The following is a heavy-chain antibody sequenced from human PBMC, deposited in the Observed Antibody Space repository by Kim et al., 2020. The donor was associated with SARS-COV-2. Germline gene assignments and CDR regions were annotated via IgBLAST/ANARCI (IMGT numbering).Heavy chain of an antibody. D-gene: IGHD6-13*01. CDR1: GFTFSSYA. J-gene: IGHJ4*02. Sequence: GGSLRLSCSASGFTFSSYAMHWVRQAPGKGLEYVSAISSNGGSTYYADSVKGRFTISRDNSKNTLYLQMSSLRAEDTAVYYCATNWEGAAAGTGLSDYWGQGTLVTVSS. V-gene: IGHV3-64D*09. CDR3: ATNWEGAAAGTGLSDY. CDR2: ISSNGGST.